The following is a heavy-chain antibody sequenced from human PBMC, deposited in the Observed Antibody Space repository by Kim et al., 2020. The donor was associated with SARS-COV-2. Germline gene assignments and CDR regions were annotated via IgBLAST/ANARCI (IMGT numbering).Heavy chain of an antibody. Sequence: SETLSLTCAVYGGSFSGYYWSWIRQPPGKGLEWIGEINHSGSTNYNPSLKSRVTISVDTSKNQFSLKLSSVTAADTAVYYCARKGGIAARPNSRGKAWYFDLWGRGTLVTVSS. CDR1: GGSFSGYY. D-gene: IGHD6-6*01. CDR2: INHSGST. CDR3: ARKGGIAARPNSRGKAWYFDL. J-gene: IGHJ2*01. V-gene: IGHV4-34*01.